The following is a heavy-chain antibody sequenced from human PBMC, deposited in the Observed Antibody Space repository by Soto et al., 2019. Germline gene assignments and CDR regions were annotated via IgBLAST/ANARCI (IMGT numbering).Heavy chain of an antibody. J-gene: IGHJ6*03. Sequence: SETLSLTCTVSGGSISSSSYYWGWIRQPPGKGLEWIGSIYYSGSTYYNPSLKSRVTISVDSSKNQFSLKLSSVTAADTAVYYCASHRRAPTKGDYYYMDVWGKGTTVTVSS. CDR2: IYYSGST. V-gene: IGHV4-39*01. CDR1: GGSISSSSYY. CDR3: ASHRRAPTKGDYYYMDV.